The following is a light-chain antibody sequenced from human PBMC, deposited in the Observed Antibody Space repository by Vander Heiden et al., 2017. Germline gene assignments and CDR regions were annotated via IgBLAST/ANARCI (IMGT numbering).Light chain of an antibody. CDR3: QAWDSSIAV. CDR2: QDN. J-gene: IGLJ2*01. Sequence: SYELTQPPSVSVYPGQTARITCSGDASGNTSVCCYQQRSGQSTVLVRYQDNKRPSGIPERFSGCNSGNTATLTISGTQAVDEADYYCQAWDSSIAVVGGGTKLTVL. CDR1: ASGNTS. V-gene: IGLV3-1*01.